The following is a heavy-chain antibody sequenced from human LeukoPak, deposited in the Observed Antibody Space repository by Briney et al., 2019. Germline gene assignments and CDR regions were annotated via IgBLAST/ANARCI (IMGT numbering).Heavy chain of an antibody. D-gene: IGHD1-26*01. CDR2: ISSSGGST. CDR3: AKEKEWELQYYFDY. CDR1: GFTFSTYE. Sequence: GGSLRLSCAASGFTFSTYEINWVRQAPGRGLEWLSYISSSGGSTYYADSVKGRFTISRDNSKNTLYLQMNSLRAEDTAVYYCAKEKEWELQYYFDYWGQGTLVTVSS. J-gene: IGHJ4*02. V-gene: IGHV3-23*01.